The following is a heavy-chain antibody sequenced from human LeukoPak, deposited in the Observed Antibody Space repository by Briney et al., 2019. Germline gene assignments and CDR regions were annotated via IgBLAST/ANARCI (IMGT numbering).Heavy chain of an antibody. CDR3: ARGPNYPSPSPFDY. CDR2: IYYSGST. Sequence: ASETLSLTFTVSGGSISSYYWSWIRQPPGKGLEWIGCIYYSGSTDYNPSLKSRVTISVDTSKNQFSLKLSSVTAADTAVYYCARGPNYPSPSPFDYWGQGTLVTVSS. J-gene: IGHJ4*02. CDR1: GGSISSYY. D-gene: IGHD5-24*01. V-gene: IGHV4-59*08.